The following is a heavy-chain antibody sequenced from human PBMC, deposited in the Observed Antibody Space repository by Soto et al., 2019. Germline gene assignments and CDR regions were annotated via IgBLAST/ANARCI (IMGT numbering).Heavy chain of an antibody. J-gene: IGHJ4*02. CDR1: GGSISSGGYY. CDR3: ARRYGDQFDY. D-gene: IGHD4-17*01. V-gene: IGHV4-61*08. CDR2: IYYSGST. Sequence: PSETLSLTCTVSGGSISSGGYYWSWIRQPPGKGLEWIGYIYYSGSTNYNPSLKSRVTISVDTSKNQFSLKLSSVTAADTAVYYCARRYGDQFDYWGQGTLVTVSS.